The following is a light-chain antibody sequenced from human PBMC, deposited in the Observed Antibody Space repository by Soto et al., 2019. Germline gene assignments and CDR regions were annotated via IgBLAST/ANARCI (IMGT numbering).Light chain of an antibody. Sequence: EIVMTQSPATLSVSPGERATLSCRASQSISSNLAWYQQKPGQAPSLLIYGASARATGIPAMFSGSGSGTEFTLTISSLQSEDYAVYYCQHYNNWPFTFGQGTNLEIK. V-gene: IGKV3-15*01. CDR3: QHYNNWPFT. CDR1: QSISSN. J-gene: IGKJ2*01. CDR2: GAS.